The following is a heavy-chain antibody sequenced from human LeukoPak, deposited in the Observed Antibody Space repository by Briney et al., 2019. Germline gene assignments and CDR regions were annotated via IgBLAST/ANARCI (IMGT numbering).Heavy chain of an antibody. J-gene: IGHJ5*02. V-gene: IGHV3-33*01. CDR1: GFTFSSSG. CDR2: IWSDGSNK. D-gene: IGHD1-14*01. Sequence: PGGSLRLSCAASGFTFSSSGMHWVHQAPGKGLEWVAVIWSDGSNKYYADSVKGRFTISRDNSKNTLYLQMNSLRAEDTAVYYCARETGGSYYRYNWFDPWGQGTLVTVSS. CDR3: ARETGGSYYRYNWFDP.